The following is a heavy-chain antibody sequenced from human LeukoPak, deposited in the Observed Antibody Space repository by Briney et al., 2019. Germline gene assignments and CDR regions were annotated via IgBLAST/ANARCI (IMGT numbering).Heavy chain of an antibody. CDR1: GGPISNHY. CDR3: ARQKYYYDSSGYYYIFDY. V-gene: IGHV4-59*08. J-gene: IGHJ4*02. D-gene: IGHD3-22*01. Sequence: SETLSLTCTVSGGPISNHYWTWIRQPPGKALEWIGQIFHDGSTTYNPSLESRVTMSVDTSRNKFSLKLRSVTAADTALYYCARQKYYYDSSGYYYIFDYWGQGTLVAVSS. CDR2: IFHDGST.